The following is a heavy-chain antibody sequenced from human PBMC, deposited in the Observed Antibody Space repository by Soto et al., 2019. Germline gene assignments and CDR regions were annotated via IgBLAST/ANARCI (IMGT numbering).Heavy chain of an antibody. Sequence: QITLKESGPTLVKPTQTLTLTCTFSGFSLSTSGVGVGWIRQPPGKALEWLALIYWDDDKRYSPSLKSRLTITKETSNTQGVLTMTTMHPVATATYYCAHVYGGYDNFDYWGQGTLVTVSS. CDR3: AHVYGGYDNFDY. J-gene: IGHJ4*02. CDR1: GFSLSTSGVG. V-gene: IGHV2-5*02. D-gene: IGHD5-12*01. CDR2: IYWDDDK.